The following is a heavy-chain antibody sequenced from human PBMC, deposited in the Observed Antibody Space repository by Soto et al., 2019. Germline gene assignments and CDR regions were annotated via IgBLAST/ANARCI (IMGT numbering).Heavy chain of an antibody. J-gene: IGHJ4*01. CDR3: ARDRTAMDVFDS. CDR2: TSSTSHPK. CDR1: GFNFSKSG. Sequence: XGSLRLSCEASGFNFSKSGMYWVRQAPGKGLEWISYTSSTSHPKYYADAVKGRFTISRDNAKNSLYLQMDSLRDDDTAVYYCARDRTAMDVFDSWGQGTQVTVSS. D-gene: IGHD5-18*01. V-gene: IGHV3-48*02.